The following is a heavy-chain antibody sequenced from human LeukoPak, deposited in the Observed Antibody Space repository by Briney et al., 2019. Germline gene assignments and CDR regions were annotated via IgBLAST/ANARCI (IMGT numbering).Heavy chain of an antibody. J-gene: IGHJ3*02. Sequence: GSLRLSCAASGFTFSSYWMSWVRQAPGKGLEWIGSISYSGGTAYNPSLRSRVTISVDTSKNQFSLKVNSVTAADTAVYYCAREVEYYDSSGYRPHAFDIWGQGTLVTVSS. V-gene: IGHV4-39*02. CDR2: ISYSGGT. CDR1: GFTFSSYW. CDR3: AREVEYYDSSGYRPHAFDI. D-gene: IGHD3-22*01.